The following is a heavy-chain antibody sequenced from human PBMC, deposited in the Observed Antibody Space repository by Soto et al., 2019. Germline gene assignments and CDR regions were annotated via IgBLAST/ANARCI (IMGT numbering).Heavy chain of an antibody. CDR1: GFTFSSYD. CDR2: IGTAGDT. J-gene: IGHJ6*03. D-gene: IGHD4-4*01. CDR3: AREVRLYSNYYYYYYMDV. Sequence: GGSLRLSCAASGFTFSSYDMHWVRQATGKGLEWVSAIGTAGDTYYPGSVKGRLTISRQNAKNSLYLQMNSLRAGDTAVYYCAREVRLYSNYYYYYYMDVWGKGTTVTVSS. V-gene: IGHV3-13*01.